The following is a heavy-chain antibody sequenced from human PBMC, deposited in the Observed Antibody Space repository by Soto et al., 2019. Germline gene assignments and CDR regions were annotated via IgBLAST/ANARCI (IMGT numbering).Heavy chain of an antibody. D-gene: IGHD3-22*01. J-gene: IGHJ4*02. Sequence: QVQLVQSGAEVKKPGSSVKVSCRASGGTFSSYAISWVRQAPGQGLEWMGGVIPIFGTANYAQKFQGRVTIYEDESTSTAYMELSSVRSEDTAVYYCARPYYDSSGYYYYFDYWGQGTLVTVSS. CDR3: ARPYYDSSGYYYYFDY. V-gene: IGHV1-69*01. CDR1: GGTFSSYA. CDR2: VIPIFGTA.